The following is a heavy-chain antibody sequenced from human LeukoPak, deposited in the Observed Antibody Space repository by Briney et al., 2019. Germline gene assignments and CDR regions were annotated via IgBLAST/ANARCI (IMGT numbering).Heavy chain of an antibody. D-gene: IGHD1-14*01. J-gene: IGHJ4*02. V-gene: IGHV3-23*01. Sequence: PGGSLRLSCSASGFTLSSYVMSWVRQAPGKGLEWVSTPSNSGGSTYYADSVKGRFTISRDNSKNALYLQMNSLRDEDTAIYYCANRRNYASDYWGQGTLVTVSS. CDR2: PSNSGGST. CDR3: ANRRNYASDY. CDR1: GFTLSSYV.